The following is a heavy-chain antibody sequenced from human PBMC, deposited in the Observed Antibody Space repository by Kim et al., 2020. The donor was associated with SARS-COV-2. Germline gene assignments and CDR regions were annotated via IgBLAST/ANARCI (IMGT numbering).Heavy chain of an antibody. V-gene: IGHV3-9*01. CDR1: GFTFDDYA. J-gene: IGHJ4*02. CDR2: ISWNSGSI. D-gene: IGHD6-19*01. Sequence: GGSLRLSCAASGFTFDDYAMHWVRQAPGKGLEWVSGISWNSGSIGYADSVKGRFTISRDNAKNSLYLQMNSLRAEDTALYYCAKDAYSSGYFDYWGQGTLVTVSS. CDR3: AKDAYSSGYFDY.